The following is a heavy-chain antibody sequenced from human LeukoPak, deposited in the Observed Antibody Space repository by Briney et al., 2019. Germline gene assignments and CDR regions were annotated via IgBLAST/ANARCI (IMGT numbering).Heavy chain of an antibody. Sequence: PSETLSLTCALYGGPFSGYHWSGIRQPPGKGLEWIGEINHSGSINYNPSLKSRVTISVDTSKNQFSLKLSSVTAADTAVYYCARGVMCSGGSCYLPLDYWGQGTLVTVSS. D-gene: IGHD2-15*01. CDR2: INHSGSI. V-gene: IGHV4-34*01. J-gene: IGHJ4*02. CDR1: GGPFSGYH. CDR3: ARGVMCSGGSCYLPLDY.